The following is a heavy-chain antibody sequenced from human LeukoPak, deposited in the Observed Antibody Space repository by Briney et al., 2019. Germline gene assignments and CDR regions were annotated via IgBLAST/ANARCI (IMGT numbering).Heavy chain of an antibody. CDR3: TELRAHAFDI. J-gene: IGHJ3*02. V-gene: IGHV3-73*01. CDR1: GFTFSGSG. Sequence: GGSLRLSCAASGFTFSGSGVHWVRQASGRGLEWVGRIKDKANNYATAYAASVEGRFTISRDDSKNMAYLQMNSLKTEDTAVYYCTELRAHAFDIWGQGTMVTVSS. D-gene: IGHD3-16*01. CDR2: IKDKANNYAT.